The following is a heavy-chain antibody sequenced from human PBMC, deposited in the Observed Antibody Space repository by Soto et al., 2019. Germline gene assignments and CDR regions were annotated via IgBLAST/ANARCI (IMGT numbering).Heavy chain of an antibody. CDR1: GFTFSSYS. Sequence: GGSLRLSCAASGFTFSSYSINWVRQAPGKGLEWVSSISSSSSYIYYADSVKGRFTISRDNAKNSLFLQMNSLRAEDTAVYYCASGYCTSSSCSHYYYYYMDVWGKGTTVTVSS. J-gene: IGHJ6*03. CDR3: ASGYCTSSSCSHYYYYYMDV. CDR2: ISSSSSYI. V-gene: IGHV3-21*01. D-gene: IGHD2-2*03.